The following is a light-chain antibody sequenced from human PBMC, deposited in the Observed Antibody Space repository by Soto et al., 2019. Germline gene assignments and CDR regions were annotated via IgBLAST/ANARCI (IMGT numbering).Light chain of an antibody. V-gene: IGLV2-14*03. CDR3: SSYTTSNTRQIV. CDR1: PREVGGYNY. CDR2: DVS. J-gene: IGLJ1*01. Sequence: QSLVTQPASLSWAPGQSITIFCTWTPREVGGYNYVSWYQHHPGKAPKLMIFDVSNRPSGVSNRFSGSKSGNTASLTISGLQPEDEADYYCSSYTTSNTRQIVFGTGTKVTVL.